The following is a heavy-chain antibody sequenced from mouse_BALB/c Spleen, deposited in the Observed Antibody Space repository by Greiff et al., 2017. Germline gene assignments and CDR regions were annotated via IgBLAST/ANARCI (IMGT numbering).Heavy chain of an antibody. J-gene: IGHJ4*01. CDR3: AREPDAMDY. CDR1: GYTFTNYW. CDR2: IYPGGGYT. Sequence: QVQLKESGAELVRPGTSVKISCKASGYTFTNYWLGWVKQRPGHGLEWIGDIYPGGGYTNYNEKFKGKATLTADTSSSTAYMQLSSLTSEDSAVYFCAREPDAMDYWGQGTSVTVSS. V-gene: IGHV1-63*02.